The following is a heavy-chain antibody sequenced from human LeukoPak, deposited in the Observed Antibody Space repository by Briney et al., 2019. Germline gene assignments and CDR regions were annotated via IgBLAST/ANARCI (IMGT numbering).Heavy chain of an antibody. D-gene: IGHD3-16*02. CDR1: GGSISSYY. CDR2: IYYSGST. V-gene: IGHV4-59*01. CDR3: ARDYDYIWGTYRPDYFDY. Sequence: SETLSLTCTVSGGSISSYYWSWIRQPPGKGLEWIGYIYYSGSTNYNPSLKSRVTISVDTSKNQFSLKLSSVTAADTAVYYCARDYDYIWGTYRPDYFDYWGQGTLVTVSS. J-gene: IGHJ4*02.